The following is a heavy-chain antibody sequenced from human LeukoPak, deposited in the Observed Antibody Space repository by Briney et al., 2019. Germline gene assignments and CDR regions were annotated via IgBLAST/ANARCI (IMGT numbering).Heavy chain of an antibody. J-gene: IGHJ4*02. CDR1: GFTFSSYA. CDR3: ARSGRGLQPPGYFDY. V-gene: IGHV3-30*01. Sequence: GRSLRLSCAASGFTFSSYAMHWVRQAPGKGLEWVAVISYDGSNKYYADSVKGRLTISRDNSKNTLYLQMNSLRAEDTAVYYCARSGRGLQPPGYFDYWGQGTLVTVSS. CDR2: ISYDGSNK. D-gene: IGHD5-24*01.